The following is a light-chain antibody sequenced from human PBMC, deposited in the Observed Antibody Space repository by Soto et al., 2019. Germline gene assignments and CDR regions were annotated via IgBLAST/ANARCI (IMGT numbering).Light chain of an antibody. CDR2: AAS. CDR3: QQSYSTRVT. J-gene: IGKJ1*01. V-gene: IGKV1-39*01. CDR1: QSISSY. Sequence: DIQMTQSPSSLSASVGDRVTITCPASQSISSYLNWYQQKPGKAPKLLIYAASSLQSGVPSRFSGSGSGTDFTLSISSLQPEDFATYYCQQSYSTRVTFGQGTKVEIK.